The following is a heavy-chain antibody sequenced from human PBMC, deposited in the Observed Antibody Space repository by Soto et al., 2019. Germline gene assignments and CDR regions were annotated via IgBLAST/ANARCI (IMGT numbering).Heavy chain of an antibody. CDR1: GGSFSGYY. J-gene: IGHJ4*02. CDR2: INHSGRT. V-gene: IGHV4-34*01. D-gene: IGHD6-6*01. CDR3: ARGRARGSSSTCDY. Sequence: QVQLPQWGAGLLKPSETLSLTCAVYGGSFSGYYWSWIRQPPGKGLEWIGEINHSGRTNYNPSLKSRVTIAVDTSKNQYSLKLSSVTAAARAVYYCARGRARGSSSTCDYWGQGTLVTVSS.